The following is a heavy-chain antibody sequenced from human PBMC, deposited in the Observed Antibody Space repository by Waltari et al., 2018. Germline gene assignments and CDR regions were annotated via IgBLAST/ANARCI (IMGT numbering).Heavy chain of an antibody. CDR3: ARGHYDILTGYEAFDI. D-gene: IGHD3-9*01. Sequence: QVQLVQSGAEVKKPGASVKVSCKASGYTFTSYDINWVRQAPGQGLEWMGWMNPNSGNTGYAQKFQGRVTMTRNTSISTAYMELSSLRSEDTAVYYCARGHYDILTGYEAFDIWGQGTMVTVSS. J-gene: IGHJ3*02. V-gene: IGHV1-8*01. CDR2: MNPNSGNT. CDR1: GYTFTSYD.